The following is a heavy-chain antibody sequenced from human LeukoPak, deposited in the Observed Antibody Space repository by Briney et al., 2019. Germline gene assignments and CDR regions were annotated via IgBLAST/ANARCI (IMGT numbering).Heavy chain of an antibody. V-gene: IGHV3-33*01. CDR3: ARVGIAAAGDY. CDR1: GFTFSSYG. J-gene: IGHJ4*02. Sequence: GGSLRLSCAASGFTFSSYGMHWVRQAPGKGLEWVAVIWYDGSNKYYADSVKGRFTISRDNSKNTLYLQTNSLRAEDTAVYYCARVGIAAAGDYWGQGTLVTVSS. CDR2: IWYDGSNK. D-gene: IGHD6-13*01.